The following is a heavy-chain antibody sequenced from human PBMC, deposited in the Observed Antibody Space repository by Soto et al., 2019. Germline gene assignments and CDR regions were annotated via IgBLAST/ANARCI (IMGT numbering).Heavy chain of an antibody. D-gene: IGHD1-26*01. V-gene: IGHV1-8*01. CDR1: GYTFTNLD. Sequence: GASVKVSCKASGYTFTNLDINWVRQTTGQGLEWMGWMTPRNGNTDYAQKFQGRVTMTRDTSISTAYMELRSLTSEDTGVYYCARGINEGVDYWGQGTLVTVSS. CDR3: ARGINEGVDY. J-gene: IGHJ4*02. CDR2: MTPRNGNT.